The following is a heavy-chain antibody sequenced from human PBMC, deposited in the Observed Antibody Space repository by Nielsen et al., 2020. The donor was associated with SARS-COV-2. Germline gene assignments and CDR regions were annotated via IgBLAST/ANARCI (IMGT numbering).Heavy chain of an antibody. V-gene: IGHV4-61*08. CDR2: IYYSGST. D-gene: IGHD3-22*01. CDR3: ARDTTSHYYDTNEYYFDY. CDR1: GGSISSGDYY. J-gene: IGHJ4*02. Sequence: SETLSLTCTVSGGSISSGDYYWSWIRQPPGKGLEWIGYIYYSGSTNYNPSLKSRVTISVDTSKNQFSLKLSSVTAADTAVYYCARDTTSHYYDTNEYYFDYWGQGTLVTVSS.